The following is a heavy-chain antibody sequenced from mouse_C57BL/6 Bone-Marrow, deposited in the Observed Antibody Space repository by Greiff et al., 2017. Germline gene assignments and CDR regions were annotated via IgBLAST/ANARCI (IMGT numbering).Heavy chain of an antibody. V-gene: IGHV1-72*01. CDR3: ARATTVVATRGYFDV. J-gene: IGHJ1*03. CDR1: GYTFTSYW. Sequence: QVQLQQPGAELVKPGASVKLSCKASGYTFTSYWMHWVKQRPGRGLEWIGRIDPNSGGTKYNEKFKSKATLTVDKPSSTAYMQLSSLTSEDSAVYYCARATTVVATRGYFDVWGTGTTVTVSS. D-gene: IGHD1-1*01. CDR2: IDPNSGGT.